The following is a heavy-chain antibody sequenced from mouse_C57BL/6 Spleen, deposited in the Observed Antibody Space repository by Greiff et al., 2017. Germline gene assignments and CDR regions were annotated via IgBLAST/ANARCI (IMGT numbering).Heavy chain of an antibody. D-gene: IGHD1-1*01. V-gene: IGHV1-15*01. CDR3: TRSEFDYYGSSSFAY. CDR1: GYTFTDYE. Sequence: VQLQQSGAELVRPGASVTLSCKASGYTFTDYEMHWVKQTPVHGLEWIGAIDPETGGTAYNQKFKGKAILTADKSSSTAYMELRSLTSEDSAVYYCTRSEFDYYGSSSFAYWGQGTLVTVSA. J-gene: IGHJ3*01. CDR2: IDPETGGT.